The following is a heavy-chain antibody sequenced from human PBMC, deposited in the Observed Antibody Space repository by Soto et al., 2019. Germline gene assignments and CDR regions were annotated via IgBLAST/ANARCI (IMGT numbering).Heavy chain of an antibody. CDR1: GYSFTRHD. CDR3: AREGMLFSGVIVFSGMDV. D-gene: IGHD3-3*01. Sequence: QVQLVQSGAEVKKPGASVKVSCKASGYSFTRHDINWVRQAPGQGLEWMGWINPSSGNTGYAQRFLGRLTLTTDTSTSTAYMELSGLKSEDTAIYYCAREGMLFSGVIVFSGMDVWGQGTTVTVPS. CDR2: INPSSGNT. J-gene: IGHJ6*02. V-gene: IGHV1-8*01.